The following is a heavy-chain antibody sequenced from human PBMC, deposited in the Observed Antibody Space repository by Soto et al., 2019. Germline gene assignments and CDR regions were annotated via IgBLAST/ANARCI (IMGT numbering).Heavy chain of an antibody. V-gene: IGHV1-2*02. CDR1: GYTFTGYY. CDR2: INPNSGGT. CDR3: ARVIAARRYYYYYGMDV. J-gene: IGHJ6*02. Sequence: QVQLVQSGAEVKKPGASVKVSCKASGYTFTGYYMHWVRQAPGQGLEWMGWINPNSGGTNYAQKFQGRVTMTRDTSISTAYMELSRLRSDDTAVYYCARVIAARRYYYYYGMDVWGQGTTVTVSS. D-gene: IGHD6-6*01.